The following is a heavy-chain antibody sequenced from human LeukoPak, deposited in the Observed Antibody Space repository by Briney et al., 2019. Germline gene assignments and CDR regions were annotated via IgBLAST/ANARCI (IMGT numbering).Heavy chain of an antibody. CDR3: ARISSSNWYNERGAFDV. Sequence: SETLSLTCTVSGGSISSYYWSWIRQPPGKGLEWIGYIYYSGSTHYNPSLKSRVTISVDTSKNQFSLKLSSVTAADTAVYYCARISSSNWYNERGAFDVWGQGTMVTVSS. CDR2: IYYSGST. CDR1: GGSISSYY. D-gene: IGHD6-13*01. J-gene: IGHJ3*01. V-gene: IGHV4-59*12.